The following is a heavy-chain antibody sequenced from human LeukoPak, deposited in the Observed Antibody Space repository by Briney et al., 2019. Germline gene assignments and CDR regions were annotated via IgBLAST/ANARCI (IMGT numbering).Heavy chain of an antibody. V-gene: IGHV3-11*01. J-gene: IGHJ4*02. D-gene: IGHD3-22*01. Sequence: PGGSLRLSCGASGFTFDDYWMSWIRQAPGKGLEWVSYISSSGSTIYYADSVKGRFTISRDNAKNSLYLQMNSLRAEDTAVYYCARVIGYYDSSGYYDGGLIDYWGQGTLVTVSS. CDR1: GFTFDDYW. CDR3: ARVIGYYDSSGYYDGGLIDY. CDR2: ISSSGSTI.